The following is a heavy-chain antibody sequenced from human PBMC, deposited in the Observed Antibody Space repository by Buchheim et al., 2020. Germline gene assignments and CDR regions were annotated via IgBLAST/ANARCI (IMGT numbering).Heavy chain of an antibody. V-gene: IGHV1-8*01. J-gene: IGHJ5*02. CDR1: GYTFTSYD. D-gene: IGHD3-9*01. CDR3: ARGLTKYYDILTGYYRSSYNWFDP. CDR2: MNPNSGNT. Sequence: QVQLVQSGAEVKKPGASVKVSCKASGYTFTSYDINWVRQATGQGLEWMGWMNPNSGNTGYAQKFQGRVTMTRNTSISTAYMELSSLRSEDTAVYYCARGLTKYYDILTGYYRSSYNWFDPWGQGTL.